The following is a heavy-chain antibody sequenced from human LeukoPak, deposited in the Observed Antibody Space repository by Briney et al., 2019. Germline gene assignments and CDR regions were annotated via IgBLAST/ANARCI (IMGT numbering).Heavy chain of an antibody. J-gene: IGHJ4*02. D-gene: IGHD5-24*01. CDR3: AREGRWVQLSLGY. V-gene: IGHV3-30*04. CDR1: VFPFSGYT. Sequence: PGRSLRLSCAASVFPFSGYTMHWVRQSPGRGLEGVALISDDGRRNYYADSVKGRFTISRENSNSTVYLQMNSLRPEDAAIYFCAREGRWVQLSLGYWGQGTLVTV. CDR2: ISDDGRRN.